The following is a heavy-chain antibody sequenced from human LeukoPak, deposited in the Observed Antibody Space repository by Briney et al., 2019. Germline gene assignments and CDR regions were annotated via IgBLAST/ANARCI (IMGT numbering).Heavy chain of an antibody. CDR3: VRAAGALNF. CDR1: GFPFSHYW. CDR2: INQVEREK. V-gene: IGHV3-7*04. Sequence: GGSLRLSCSASGFPFSHYWMTWVRQATGKGLEWVANINQVEREKYTVDSVKGRFTISRDNARNSLYLQMNSPRAEDTAVYFCVRAAGALNFWGQGTLVTVSS. D-gene: IGHD6-25*01. J-gene: IGHJ4*02.